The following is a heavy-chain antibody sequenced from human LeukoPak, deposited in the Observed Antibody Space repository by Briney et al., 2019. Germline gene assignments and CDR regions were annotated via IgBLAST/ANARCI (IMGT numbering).Heavy chain of an antibody. CDR3: ARHYEIKNRYYFDH. D-gene: IGHD3-9*01. CDR1: GGSISSYY. CDR2: IYYSGST. V-gene: IGHV4-59*01. Sequence: SETLSLTCTVSGGSISSYYWSWIRQPPGKGLEWIGYIYYSGSTNYNPSLKSRVTISVDTSKNQFSLKLSSVTAADTAVYYCARHYEIKNRYYFDHWGQGTLVTVSS. J-gene: IGHJ4*02.